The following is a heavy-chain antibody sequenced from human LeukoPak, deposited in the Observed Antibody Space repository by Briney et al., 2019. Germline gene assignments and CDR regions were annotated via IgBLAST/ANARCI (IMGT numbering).Heavy chain of an antibody. Sequence: ASVKVSCKASGYTFIGYYMHWVRQARGQGLEWMGWTNPNSGDTNYTQKFQGRVTMTRDTSISTAYMEVSRLRYDDTAVYYCATLGSGSSPFDYWGQGTLVTVSS. D-gene: IGHD3-10*01. CDR3: ATLGSGSSPFDY. J-gene: IGHJ4*02. V-gene: IGHV1-2*02. CDR1: GYTFIGYY. CDR2: TNPNSGDT.